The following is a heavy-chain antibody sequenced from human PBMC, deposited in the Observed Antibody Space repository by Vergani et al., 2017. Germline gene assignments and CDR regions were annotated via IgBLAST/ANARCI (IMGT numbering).Heavy chain of an antibody. CDR3: ARDNGYSGSYGALFDY. Sequence: QVQLVQSGAEVKKPGSSVKVSCKASGGTFSSYAISWVRQALGQGLEWMGGIIPIFGTANYAQKFQGRVTITADESTSTAYMELSSLRSEDTAVYYCARDNGYSGSYGALFDYWGQGTLVTVSS. CDR1: GGTFSSYA. D-gene: IGHD1-26*01. CDR2: IIPIFGTA. J-gene: IGHJ4*02. V-gene: IGHV1-69*01.